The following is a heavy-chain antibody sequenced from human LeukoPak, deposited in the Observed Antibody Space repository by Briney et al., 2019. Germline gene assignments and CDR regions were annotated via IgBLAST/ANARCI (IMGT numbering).Heavy chain of an antibody. V-gene: IGHV1-18*01. J-gene: IGHJ4*02. CDR2: ISAYNGNT. Sequence: ASVKVSCKASGYTFTNYAISWVRQAPGQGLEWVGWISAYNGNTNYAQKLQGRVTMTTDTSTSTAYMDLRSLRSDDTAVYYCARDGYYDSSGSDYWGQGTLVTVSS. CDR3: ARDGYYDSSGSDY. CDR1: GYTFTNYA. D-gene: IGHD3-22*01.